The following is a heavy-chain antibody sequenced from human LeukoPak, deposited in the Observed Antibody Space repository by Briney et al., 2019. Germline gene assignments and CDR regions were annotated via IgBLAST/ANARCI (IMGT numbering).Heavy chain of an antibody. V-gene: IGHV3-53*01. Sequence: PGGSLRLSCAASGFTVISNYMSWVRQAPGKGQEWVSVIYRGGRTYCADSVKGRFTIYRENSKNTLYLQMPRLRAEDTAVYYCALGYCSSTSCYAGDYWGQGTLVTVSS. CDR2: IYRGGRT. J-gene: IGHJ4*02. D-gene: IGHD2-2*01. CDR1: GFTVISNY. CDR3: ALGYCSSTSCYAGDY.